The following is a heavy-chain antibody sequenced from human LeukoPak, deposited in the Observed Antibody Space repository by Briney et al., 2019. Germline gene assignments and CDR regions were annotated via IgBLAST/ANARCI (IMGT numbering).Heavy chain of an antibody. Sequence: SETLSLTCTVSGGSISSYYWSWIRQPPGKGLEWIGYIYYSGSTYYNPSLKSRVTISVDTSKNQFSLKLSSVTAADTAVYYCARHRYSSGWYGEDYWGQGTLVTVSS. CDR3: ARHRYSSGWYGEDY. CDR2: IYYSGST. D-gene: IGHD6-19*01. V-gene: IGHV4-59*08. CDR1: GGSISSYY. J-gene: IGHJ4*02.